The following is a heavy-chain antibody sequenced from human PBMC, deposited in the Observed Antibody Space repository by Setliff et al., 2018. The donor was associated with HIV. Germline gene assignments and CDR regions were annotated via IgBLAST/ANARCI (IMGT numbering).Heavy chain of an antibody. CDR3: ARDRYAGEIDY. D-gene: IGHD3-10*01. CDR2: IYYTGHT. J-gene: IGHJ4*02. CDR1: GGSINTGHYY. V-gene: IGHV4-31*03. Sequence: SETLSLTCTVSGGSINTGHYYRSWIRHHPGKGLEWIAYIYYTGHTYFNPSLKSRITISIDTSKNQFSLKMSSVTAADTAVYYCARDRYAGEIDYWGQGTLVTVSS.